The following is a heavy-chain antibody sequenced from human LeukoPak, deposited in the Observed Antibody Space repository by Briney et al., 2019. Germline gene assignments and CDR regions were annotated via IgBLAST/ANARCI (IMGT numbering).Heavy chain of an antibody. J-gene: IGHJ4*02. Sequence: SETLSLTCAVYGGSFSGYYWSWVRQPPGKGLEWSGEIYHSGSTNYNPSPKSRVTISVDKSKNQFSLELSSVTAADTAVYYCANYFYDSSGYYFDCWGQGTLVTVSS. V-gene: IGHV4-34*01. CDR2: IYHSGST. CDR1: GGSFSGYY. D-gene: IGHD3-22*01. CDR3: ANYFYDSSGYYFDC.